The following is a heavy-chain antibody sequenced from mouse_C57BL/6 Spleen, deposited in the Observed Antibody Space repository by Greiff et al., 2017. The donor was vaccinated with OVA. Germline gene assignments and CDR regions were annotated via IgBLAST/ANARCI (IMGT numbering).Heavy chain of an antibody. CDR3: ARNHYDGSSPNGY. CDR2: ISSGSSTI. Sequence: EVKVVESGGGLVKPGGSLKLSCAASGFTFSDYGMHWVRQAPENGLEWVAYISSGSSTIYYADTVKGRFTISGDNAKNTLFLQMTSLRSEDTALYDCARNHYDGSSPNGYGGQGTTLTVSS. D-gene: IGHD1-1*01. J-gene: IGHJ2*01. V-gene: IGHV5-17*01. CDR1: GFTFSDYG.